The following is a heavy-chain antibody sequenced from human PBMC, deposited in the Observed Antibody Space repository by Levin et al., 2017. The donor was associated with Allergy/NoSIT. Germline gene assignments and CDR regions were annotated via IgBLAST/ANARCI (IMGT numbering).Heavy chain of an antibody. CDR1: GYNLADYY. CDR2: IRVYTGDT. J-gene: IGHJ3*02. V-gene: IGHV1-2*02. Sequence: PGESLKISCKASGYNLADYYLHWMRQAPGQGLEWVGWIRVYTGDTDYGQKFQDRVTLTRDMSINTAAMDPNGLTADDTAVYFCARDGISITKNAFDIWGQGTLVTVSS. CDR3: ARDGISITKNAFDI. D-gene: IGHD1-14*01.